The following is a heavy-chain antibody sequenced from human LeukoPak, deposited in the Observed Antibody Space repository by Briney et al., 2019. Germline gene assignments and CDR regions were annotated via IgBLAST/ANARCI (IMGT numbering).Heavy chain of an antibody. CDR2: IKQDGSEK. Sequence: PGGSLRLSCAASGFTFSSYWMSWVRQAPGKGLEWVANIKQDGSEKYYVDSVKGRFTISRDNAKNSLYLQMNSLRAEDTAVYYCASSALEDYGDYSGDYWGQGTLVTVSS. V-gene: IGHV3-7*01. CDR3: ASSALEDYGDYSGDY. J-gene: IGHJ4*02. D-gene: IGHD4-17*01. CDR1: GFTFSSYW.